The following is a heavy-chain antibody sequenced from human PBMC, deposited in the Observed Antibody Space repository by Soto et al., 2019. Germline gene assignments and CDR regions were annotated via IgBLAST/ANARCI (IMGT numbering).Heavy chain of an antibody. V-gene: IGHV3-7*03. J-gene: IGHJ3*02. CDR3: ARVGSAIAVAGTGSGAFDI. D-gene: IGHD6-19*01. CDR1: GFTFSSYW. Sequence: GGSLRLSCAASGFTFSSYWMSWVRQAPGKGLEWVANIKQDGSEKYYVDSVKGRFTISRDNAKNSLYLQMNSLRAEDTAVYYCARVGSAIAVAGTGSGAFDIWGQGXMLTV. CDR2: IKQDGSEK.